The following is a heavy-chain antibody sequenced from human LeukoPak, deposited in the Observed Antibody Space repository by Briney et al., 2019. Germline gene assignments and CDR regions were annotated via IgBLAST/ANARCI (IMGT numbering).Heavy chain of an antibody. CDR1: GFTFSTYG. Sequence: GGSLRLSCVASGFTFSTYGMSWVRQAPVKGLEWVSGISGSGRDTYYADSVKGRFTISRDNSKNTLYLQMNSLRADDTAVYYCATNYYDSSGYFPDFDYWGQGALVSVSS. CDR2: ISGSGRDT. D-gene: IGHD3-22*01. CDR3: ATNYYDSSGYFPDFDY. J-gene: IGHJ4*02. V-gene: IGHV3-23*01.